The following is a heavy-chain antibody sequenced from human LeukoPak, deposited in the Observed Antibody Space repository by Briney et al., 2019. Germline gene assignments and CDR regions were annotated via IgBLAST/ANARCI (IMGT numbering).Heavy chain of an antibody. CDR1: GDTFTKYY. V-gene: IGHV1-46*01. CDR2: INPSGGGT. Sequence: GASVKVSCKASGDTFTKYYMHWVRQAPGQGLEWMGIINPSGGGTSYARKFQGRVTMTRDTSTSTVYMELSSLRSEDTAVYYCARDLVGATGYFDHWGQGTLVTVSS. CDR3: ARDLVGATGYFDH. J-gene: IGHJ4*02. D-gene: IGHD1-26*01.